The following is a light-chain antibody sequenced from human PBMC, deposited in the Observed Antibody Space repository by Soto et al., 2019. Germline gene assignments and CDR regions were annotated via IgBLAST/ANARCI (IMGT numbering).Light chain of an antibody. V-gene: IGKV3-20*01. J-gene: IGKJ5*01. CDR3: QQYSSSQIT. CDR2: GAS. CDR1: QSVSSSY. Sequence: EIVLTQSPGTLPLSPGARATLSCRASQSVSSSYLAWYQQKPGQAPRLLIYGASGRATGIPDRFSGSGSGTDFTLTISRLEPEDFAVYYCQQYSSSQITFGQGTRLEIK.